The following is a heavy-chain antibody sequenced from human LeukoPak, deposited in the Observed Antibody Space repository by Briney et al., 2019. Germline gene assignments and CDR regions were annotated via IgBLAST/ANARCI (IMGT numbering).Heavy chain of an antibody. CDR2: ISGSGGST. D-gene: IGHD3-10*01. CDR3: AKEIRGHGTTDY. CDR1: GFTFSIYA. V-gene: IGHV3-23*01. J-gene: IGHJ4*02. Sequence: GRSLTPSCAASGFTFSIYAMSCVRQPPGKGLGWVAAISGSGGSTYYADSVKGRFTISRDNSKNTLYLQMNSLRAEDTAVYYCAKEIRGHGTTDYWGQGTLVTVSS.